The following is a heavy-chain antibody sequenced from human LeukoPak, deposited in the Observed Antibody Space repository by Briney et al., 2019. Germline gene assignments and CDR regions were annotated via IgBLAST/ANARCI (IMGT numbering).Heavy chain of an antibody. D-gene: IGHD3-10*01. CDR1: GFTLSSNY. J-gene: IGHJ4*02. Sequence: SGGSLRLSCAASGFTLSSNYMSWVRQAPGKGLEGVADIYSGCNTYYPDSVKGRFTISRDNSKNTLYLQMNSLSAEDTAVYYCAREGDEEYFGYWGQGTLVTVSS. CDR2: IYSGCNT. CDR3: AREGDEEYFGY. V-gene: IGHV3-53*01.